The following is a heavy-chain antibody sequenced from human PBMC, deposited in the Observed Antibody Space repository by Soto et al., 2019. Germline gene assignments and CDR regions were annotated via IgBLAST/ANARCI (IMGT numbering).Heavy chain of an antibody. J-gene: IGHJ4*02. V-gene: IGHV3-33*01. Sequence: GGSLRLSCAASGFTFSSYGMHWVRQAPGKGLKWVAVIWYDGSNKYYADSVKGRFTISRDNSKNTLYLQMNSLRAEDTAVYYCAREDIVVVPAAFDYWGQGTLVTVSS. CDR3: AREDIVVVPAAFDY. D-gene: IGHD2-2*01. CDR2: IWYDGSNK. CDR1: GFTFSSYG.